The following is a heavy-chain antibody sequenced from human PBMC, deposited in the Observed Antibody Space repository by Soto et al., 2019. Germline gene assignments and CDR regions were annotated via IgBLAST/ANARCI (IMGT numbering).Heavy chain of an antibody. Sequence: QVQLVESGGGVVQPGRSLRLSCAASGFTFSSYGMHWVRQAPGKGLEWVAVISYDGSNKYYADSVKGRFTISRDNSKNTLYLQMNSLRAEDTAVYYCAKDLRPIIRLAYYYYYGMDVWGQGTTVTVSS. V-gene: IGHV3-30*18. CDR2: ISYDGSNK. J-gene: IGHJ6*02. CDR3: AKDLRPIIRLAYYYYYGMDV. CDR1: GFTFSSYG. D-gene: IGHD6-19*01.